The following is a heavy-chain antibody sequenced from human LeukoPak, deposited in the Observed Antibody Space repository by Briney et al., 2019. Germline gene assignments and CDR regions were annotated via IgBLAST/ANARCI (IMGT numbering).Heavy chain of an antibody. CDR1: GFTFSNFE. CDR3: ARVSGDSLDY. Sequence: PGGSLRLSCAASGFTFSNFEGNWVRQAPGKGLEWVSYISSGGGSMYYADSVKGRLTISRDNAKNSLYLQMNSLRAEDTAVYYCARVSGDSLDYWGQGTLVTVSS. CDR2: ISSGGGSM. V-gene: IGHV3-48*03. J-gene: IGHJ4*02. D-gene: IGHD2-21*02.